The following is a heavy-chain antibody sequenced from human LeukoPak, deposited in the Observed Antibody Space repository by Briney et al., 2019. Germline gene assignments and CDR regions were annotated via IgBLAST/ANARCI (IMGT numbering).Heavy chain of an antibody. CDR3: ERDPGITMTRGVLRGGYMDV. V-gene: IGHV4-4*07. CDR2: IYTSGST. J-gene: IGHJ6*03. Sequence: SETLSLTCAVYGGSFSGYYWSWLRQPAGRGLEWIGRIYTSGSTSYNPSLTSRGTMSVDTSKNQCSLKMSSVTDADTDVYYCERDPGITMTRGVLRGGYMDVWGKGNTVTISS. CDR1: GGSFSGYY. D-gene: IGHD3-10*01.